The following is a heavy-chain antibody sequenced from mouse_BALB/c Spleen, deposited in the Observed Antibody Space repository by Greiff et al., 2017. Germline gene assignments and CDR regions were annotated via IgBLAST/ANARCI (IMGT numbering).Heavy chain of an antibody. J-gene: IGHJ4*01. V-gene: IGHV5-6*01. Sequence: DVQLVESGGDLVKPGGSLKLSCAASGFTFSSYGMSWVRQTPDKRLEWVATISSGGSYTYYPDSVKGRFTISRDNAKNTLYLQMSSLKSEDTAMYYCASDYYGSSYLYAMDYWGQGTSVTVSS. CDR3: ASDYYGSSYLYAMDY. D-gene: IGHD1-1*01. CDR1: GFTFSSYG. CDR2: ISSGGSYT.